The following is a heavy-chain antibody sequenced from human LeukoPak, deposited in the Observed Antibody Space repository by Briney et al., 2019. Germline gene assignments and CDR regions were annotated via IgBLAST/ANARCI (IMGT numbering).Heavy chain of an antibody. V-gene: IGHV4-59*08. Sequence: PSETLSLTCTVSGGSISSYYWSWLRQPPGEGLDWIGYTYYSGRTNYNPSLKSRVTISVDTSKNQFSLKLSSVTAADTAVYYCARMTADYYYYGMDVWGQETTVTVSS. CDR2: TYYSGRT. J-gene: IGHJ6*02. D-gene: IGHD2-21*02. CDR1: GGSISSYY. CDR3: ARMTADYYYYGMDV.